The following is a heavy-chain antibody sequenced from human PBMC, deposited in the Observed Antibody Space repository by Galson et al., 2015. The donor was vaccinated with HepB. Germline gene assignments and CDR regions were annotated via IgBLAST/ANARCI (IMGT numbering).Heavy chain of an antibody. D-gene: IGHD4-17*01. CDR3: ARVRTVTTAYYYYMDV. Sequence: TFTGYYMHWVRQAPGQGLEWMGRINPNSGGTNYAQKFQGRVTMTRDTSISTAYMELSRLRSDDTAVYYCARVRTVTTAYYYYMDVWGKGTTVTVSS. J-gene: IGHJ6*03. CDR1: TFTGYY. V-gene: IGHV1-2*06. CDR2: INPNSGGT.